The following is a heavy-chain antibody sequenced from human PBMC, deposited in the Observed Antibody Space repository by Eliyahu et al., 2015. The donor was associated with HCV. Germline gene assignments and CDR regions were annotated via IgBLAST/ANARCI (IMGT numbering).Heavy chain of an antibody. J-gene: IGHJ6*02. CDR1: GGSFRDYS. CDR3: VRGLVPVGVTRPPVSYDLDV. CDR2: ITQSGSS. D-gene: IGHD1-26*01. V-gene: IGHV4-34*01. Sequence: QVRLQQWGAGLLKPSETLSLTCAVSGGSFRDYSWGWIRQPPGKGLEFIGDITQSGSSNRNPSLKSRVTISRDTSKSQFSLKLRSVTAADTAVYYCVRGLVPVGVTRPPVSYDLDVWGQGTTVTVSS.